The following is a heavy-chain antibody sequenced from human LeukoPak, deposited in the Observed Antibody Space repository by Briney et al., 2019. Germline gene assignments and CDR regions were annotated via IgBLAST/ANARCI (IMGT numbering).Heavy chain of an antibody. J-gene: IGHJ4*02. CDR1: GGSVSSYY. V-gene: IGHV4-4*07. D-gene: IGHD6-13*01. CDR3: ARQIASAGTAGFDF. CDR2: IYSTGST. Sequence: SETLSLTCTVSGGSVSSYYWSWIRQSAGKGLEWIGRIYSTGSTNYNPSLKSRVTMSVDTSKNQFSLRLRSVTAADTAVYYCARQIASAGTAGFDFWGQGALVTVSS.